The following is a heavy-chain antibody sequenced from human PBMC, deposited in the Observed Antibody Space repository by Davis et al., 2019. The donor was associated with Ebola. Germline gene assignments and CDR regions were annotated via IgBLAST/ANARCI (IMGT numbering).Heavy chain of an antibody. CDR2: VTPSGGRT. V-gene: IGHV1-46*01. D-gene: IGHD3-22*01. CDR1: GYTFGDYY. Sequence: AASVKVSCKASGYTFGDYYLHWVRQAPGPGLEWMGLVTPSGGRTSYAQKFQGRVTMTRDTSTSTVYMELSSLGSEDTAVYYCARAIDSSAYYDSWGQGTLVTVSS. J-gene: IGHJ4*02. CDR3: ARAIDSSAYYDS.